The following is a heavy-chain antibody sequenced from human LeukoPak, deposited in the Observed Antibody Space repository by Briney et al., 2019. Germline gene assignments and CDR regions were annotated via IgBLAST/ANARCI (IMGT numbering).Heavy chain of an antibody. V-gene: IGHV3-48*02. J-gene: IGHJ4*02. CDR1: GFTFSSYS. CDR3: ARVWGIAAAGGEIEY. CDR2: ISSSSSTI. D-gene: IGHD6-13*01. Sequence: GGSLRLSCAASGFTFSSYSMNWVRQAPGKGLEWVSYISSSSSTIYYADSVKGRFTISIDNAKNSLYLQMNSLRDEDTAVYYCARVWGIAAAGGEIEYWGQGTLVTVSS.